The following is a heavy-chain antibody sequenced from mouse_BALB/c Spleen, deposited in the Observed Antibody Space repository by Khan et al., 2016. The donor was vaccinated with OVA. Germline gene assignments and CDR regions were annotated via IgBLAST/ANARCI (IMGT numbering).Heavy chain of an antibody. CDR3: ARAMGGKVPLDY. Sequence: DLVKPGASVKLSCKASGYTFTSYWINWIKQRPGQGLEWIGRIVPGSDSTYYNEMFKGKATLPVDTSSSTAYIQLSSLSSEDSAVYFCARAMGGKVPLDYWGRVTTLTVSS. V-gene: IGHV1S41*01. CDR1: GYTFTSYW. D-gene: IGHD1-1*02. CDR2: IVPGSDST. J-gene: IGHJ2*01.